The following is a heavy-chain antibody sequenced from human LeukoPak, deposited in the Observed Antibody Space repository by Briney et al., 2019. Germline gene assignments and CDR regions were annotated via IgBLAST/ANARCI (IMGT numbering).Heavy chain of an antibody. CDR3: ARSGGSYRPMGY. D-gene: IGHD2-15*01. Sequence: GGSLILSCAASGFTFSSYEMNWVRQAPGKGLEWVSYISVSGSTKYQADSVKGRFTISRDNTKNSLYLQMNSLRAEDTAVYYCARSGGSYRPMGYWGQGTLVTVSS. CDR2: ISVSGSTK. V-gene: IGHV3-48*03. J-gene: IGHJ4*02. CDR1: GFTFSSYE.